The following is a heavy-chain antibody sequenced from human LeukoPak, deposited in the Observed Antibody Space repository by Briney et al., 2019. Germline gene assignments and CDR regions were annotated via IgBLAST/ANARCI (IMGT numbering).Heavy chain of an antibody. J-gene: IGHJ4*02. CDR1: GGTFGSYA. Sequence: SVKVSCKASGGTFGSYAISWVRQAPGQGLEWMGGIIPIFGTANYAQKFQGRVTITADESTSTAYMELSSLRSEDTAVYYCARKPLGKVDGYNWYYFDYWGQGTLVTVSS. D-gene: IGHD5-24*01. V-gene: IGHV1-69*13. CDR2: IIPIFGTA. CDR3: ARKPLGKVDGYNWYYFDY.